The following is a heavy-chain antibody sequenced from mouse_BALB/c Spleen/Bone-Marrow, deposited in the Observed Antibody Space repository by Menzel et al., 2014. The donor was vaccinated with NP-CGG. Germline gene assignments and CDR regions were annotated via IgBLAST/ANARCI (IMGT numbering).Heavy chain of an antibody. CDR3: ARLDVGGY. Sequence: EVQLQRSGGGLVQPGGSRKPSCAASGFTFSSFGMHWVRQAPEKGLEWVAYISDGSSTIYYADTVKGRFTIFRDNPKNTLFLQMTSLRSEDTAMYYCARLDVGGYWGQGTTLTVSS. CDR1: GFTFSSFG. CDR2: ISDGSSTI. J-gene: IGHJ2*01. V-gene: IGHV5-17*02.